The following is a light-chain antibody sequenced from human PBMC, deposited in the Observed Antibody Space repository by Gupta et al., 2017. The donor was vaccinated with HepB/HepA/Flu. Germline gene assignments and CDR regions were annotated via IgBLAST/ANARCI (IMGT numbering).Light chain of an antibody. V-gene: IGKV4-1*01. CDR2: WAS. J-gene: IGKJ4*01. CDR1: QSVFYSSTNKNY. CDR3: QHDGNTPLT. Sequence: DIVMTQSPHSLAVSLGERSTISCQASQSVFYSSTNKNYLPCYPHKPGQPPKLLIYWASARESGVPDRFSGSGYGTDFTLTITSLQAEDVAVYYCQHDGNTPLTFGGGTKVEIK.